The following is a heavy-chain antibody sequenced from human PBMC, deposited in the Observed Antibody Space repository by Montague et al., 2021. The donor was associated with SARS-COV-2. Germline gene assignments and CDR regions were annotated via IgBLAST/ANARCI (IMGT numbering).Heavy chain of an antibody. Sequence: SLRLSCAASGFRFSDYYMSWIRQAPGKGPEWVSDISSSSTYTSSADSVKGRFTISRDNAKNSLYLHLNSLRAEDTAVHYCARGGGRYNWNYEGGFDLWGRGTLVTVSS. CDR1: GFRFSDYY. CDR2: ISSSSTYT. J-gene: IGHJ2*01. CDR3: ARGGGRYNWNYEGGFDL. V-gene: IGHV3-11*06. D-gene: IGHD1-7*01.